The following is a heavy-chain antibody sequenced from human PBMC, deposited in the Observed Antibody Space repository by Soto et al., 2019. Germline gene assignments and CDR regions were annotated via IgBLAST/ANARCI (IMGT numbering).Heavy chain of an antibody. CDR3: ARSPGGWTTFAEY. V-gene: IGHV1-46*01. Sequence: GASVKVSCKASGYTFTIYYMHCVLQSPGQGLEWMGIINPSGGSTSYAQKFQGRVTMTRDTSTSTVYMELSSLRSEDTAVYYCARSPGGWTTFAEYWGQGTLVTVSS. CDR2: INPSGGST. J-gene: IGHJ4*02. CDR1: GYTFTIYY. D-gene: IGHD3-10*02.